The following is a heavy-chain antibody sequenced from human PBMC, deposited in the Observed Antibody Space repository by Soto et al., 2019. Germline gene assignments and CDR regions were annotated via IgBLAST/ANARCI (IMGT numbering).Heavy chain of an antibody. V-gene: IGHV1-18*01. CDR2: ISAYNGNT. CDR3: AREMDTAMVTYAFDI. D-gene: IGHD5-18*01. J-gene: IGHJ3*02. CDR1: GYTFTSYG. Sequence: GASVKVSCKASGYTFTSYGISWVRQAPGQGLEWMGWISAYNGNTNYAQKLQGRVTMTTDTSTSTAYMELRSLRSDDTAVYYCAREMDTAMVTYAFDIWGQGTMVTVSS.